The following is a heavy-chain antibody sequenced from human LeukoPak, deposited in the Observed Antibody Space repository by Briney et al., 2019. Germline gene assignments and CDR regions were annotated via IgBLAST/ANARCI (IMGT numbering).Heavy chain of an antibody. D-gene: IGHD1-26*01. V-gene: IGHV3-30*02. CDR2: IRYDGSNK. Sequence: GSLRLSGAATEFTISTHGKHRVRQAPGKGLERVALIRYDGSNKYDADSVKGRFTNARDNAKNTQERQMNSLRTEDTAVYYCAKVRGATNDYWGQGTLVTVSS. CDR1: EFTISTHG. J-gene: IGHJ4*02. CDR3: AKVRGATNDY.